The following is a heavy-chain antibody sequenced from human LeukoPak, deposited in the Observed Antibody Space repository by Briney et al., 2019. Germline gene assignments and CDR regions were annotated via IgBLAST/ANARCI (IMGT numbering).Heavy chain of an antibody. CDR3: ARASLDYYYYGMDV. J-gene: IGHJ6*02. V-gene: IGHV1-18*01. CDR1: GYTFTSYG. CDR2: ISAYNGNT. Sequence: ASVKVSCKASGYTFTSYGISWVGQAPGQGLEWMGWISAYNGNTNYAQKLQGRVTMTTDTSTSTAYMELRSLRSDDTAVYYCARASLDYYYYGMDVWGQGTTVTVSS.